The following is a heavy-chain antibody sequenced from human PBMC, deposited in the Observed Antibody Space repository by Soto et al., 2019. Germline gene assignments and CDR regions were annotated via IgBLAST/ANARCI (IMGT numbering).Heavy chain of an antibody. J-gene: IGHJ6*02. D-gene: IGHD5-12*01. Sequence: SETLSLTCAVSCGSISSSNWWSWVRHPPGKGLEWIGEIYHSGSTNYNPSLKSRVTISVDKSKNQFSLKLSSVTAADTAVYYCARDFKWPYYYYGMDVWGQGTTVTVSS. V-gene: IGHV4-4*02. CDR2: IYHSGST. CDR3: ARDFKWPYYYYGMDV. CDR1: CGSISSSNW.